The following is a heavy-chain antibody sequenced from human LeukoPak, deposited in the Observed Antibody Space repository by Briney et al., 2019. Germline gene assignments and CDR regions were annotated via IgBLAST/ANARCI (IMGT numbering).Heavy chain of an antibody. Sequence: ASVKVSCKASGGTFSSYAISWVRQAPGQGLEWMGRIIPILGIANYAQKFQGRVTITADKSTSTAYMELSSLRSEDTAVYYCARALFYGSGSYYNVEAYYFDYWGQGTLVTVSS. J-gene: IGHJ4*02. V-gene: IGHV1-69*04. CDR1: GGTFSSYA. CDR3: ARALFYGSGSYYNVEAYYFDY. D-gene: IGHD3-10*01. CDR2: IIPILGIA.